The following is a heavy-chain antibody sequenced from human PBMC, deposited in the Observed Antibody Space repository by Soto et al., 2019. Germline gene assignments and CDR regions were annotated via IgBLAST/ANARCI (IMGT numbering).Heavy chain of an antibody. V-gene: IGHV1-18*04. Sequence: QVQLVQSGAEVKKPGASVKVSCKASGYTFTSYGISWVRQAPGQGLEWMGWISAYNGNTNYAQKLQGRVTMTTDTSTSTDYMELRSLRSDDTAVYYCAREIRDDGGGYYFDYWGQGTLVTVSS. CDR1: GYTFTSYG. D-gene: IGHD3-16*01. CDR2: ISAYNGNT. J-gene: IGHJ4*02. CDR3: AREIRDDGGGYYFDY.